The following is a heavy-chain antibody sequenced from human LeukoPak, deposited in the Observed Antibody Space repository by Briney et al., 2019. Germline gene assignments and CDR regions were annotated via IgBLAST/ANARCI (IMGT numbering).Heavy chain of an antibody. CDR1: GYTFTGNY. Sequence: ASVTDTRKASGYTFTGNYMHWLRPPPAQGLEWMGWINHKNGGTKNAQKFQDRVTMTSQRSISTANVALSRLRFADTAVYYCASDGPGMAQTFDYWGQGSLVTVSS. V-gene: IGHV1-2*02. CDR3: ASDGPGMAQTFDY. CDR2: INHKNGGT. J-gene: IGHJ4*02. D-gene: IGHD6-13*01.